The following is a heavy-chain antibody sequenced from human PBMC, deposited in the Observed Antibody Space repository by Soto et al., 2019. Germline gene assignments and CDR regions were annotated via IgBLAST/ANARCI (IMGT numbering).Heavy chain of an antibody. CDR1: GFTFSSYA. D-gene: IGHD6-19*01. J-gene: IGHJ4*02. Sequence: EVQLLESAGGLVQPGGSLSLSCAASGFTFSSYAMRWVRQAPGKGLEWVSGISGSGGNTYYADSVKGRFTISRYNSKNTLFLQLNSLRAECTAVYYWAKVAGSGWYPDYWGQGTLVTFS. CDR3: AKVAGSGWYPDY. V-gene: IGHV3-23*01. CDR2: ISGSGGNT.